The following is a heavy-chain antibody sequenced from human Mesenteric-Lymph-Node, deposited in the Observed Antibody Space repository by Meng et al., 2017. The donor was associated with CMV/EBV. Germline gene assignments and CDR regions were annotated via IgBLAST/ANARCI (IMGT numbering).Heavy chain of an antibody. Sequence: SCKTSGYTFKTYDMKWVRRAPGQGLELMGWIDTKTGNPTYAQGFTGRFVISLDTSVSTTYLQINGLKAEDTAVYYCARAWLRTGFDYWGQGTLVTVSS. CDR2: IDTKTGNP. CDR3: ARAWLRTGFDY. V-gene: IGHV7-4-1*02. CDR1: GYTFKTYD. D-gene: IGHD5-18*01. J-gene: IGHJ4*02.